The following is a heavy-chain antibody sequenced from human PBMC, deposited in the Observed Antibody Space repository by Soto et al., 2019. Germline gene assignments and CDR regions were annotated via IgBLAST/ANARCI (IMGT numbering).Heavy chain of an antibody. J-gene: IGHJ4*02. CDR3: ARPAYYYGSGSYNDY. CDR1: GGTFSSYA. Sequence: QVQLVQSGAEVKKPGSSVKVSCKASGGTFSSYAMSWVRQAPGHGLEWMGGIIPIFGTADYAQKFQDRLTITADESTSTAYMELSSLRSEDTAVYYCARPAYYYGSGSYNDYWGQGTLVTVSS. D-gene: IGHD3-10*01. V-gene: IGHV1-69*01. CDR2: IIPIFGTA.